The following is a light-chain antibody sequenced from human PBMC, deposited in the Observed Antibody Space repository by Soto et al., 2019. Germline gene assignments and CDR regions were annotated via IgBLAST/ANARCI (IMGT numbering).Light chain of an antibody. V-gene: IGKV3-20*01. Sequence: EIVLTQSPGTLSLSPGERATLSCRASQSISSNYLAWYQQKPGQAPRLLIYGASSRAAGIPDRFSGSGSGTDFTLTVSRLEPADFAVYYCQQYAGSPRTFGQGTKLEIK. CDR3: QQYAGSPRT. J-gene: IGKJ2*01. CDR1: QSISSNY. CDR2: GAS.